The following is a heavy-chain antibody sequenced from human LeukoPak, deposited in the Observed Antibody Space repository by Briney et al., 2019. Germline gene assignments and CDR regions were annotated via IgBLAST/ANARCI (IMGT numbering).Heavy chain of an antibody. J-gene: IGHJ5*02. CDR3: ARDLYSIGIGWFDP. V-gene: IGHV4-59*01. D-gene: IGHD6-13*01. CDR1: GGSISSYY. CDR2: IYYSGST. Sequence: SETLSLTCTVSGGSISSYYWSWIRQPPGKGLEWIGYIYYSGSTNYNPSLKSRVTISVDTSKNQFSLKLSSVTAADTAVYYCARDLYSIGIGWFDPWGQGTLVTVSS.